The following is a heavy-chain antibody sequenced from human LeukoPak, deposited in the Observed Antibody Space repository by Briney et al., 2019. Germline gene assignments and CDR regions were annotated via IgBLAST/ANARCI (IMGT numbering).Heavy chain of an antibody. Sequence: GGSLRLSCAASGFTFNNYGMHWVRQAPGKGLEWVAVISYDGSNKYYGDSVKGRFTISRDNSRNTLYLQMNRLRVDDSSVYYCARGGESRYLDWLRVVDNWGQGTPVTVSS. D-gene: IGHD3-9*01. CDR2: ISYDGSNK. V-gene: IGHV3-30*03. J-gene: IGHJ4*02. CDR1: GFTFNNYG. CDR3: ARGGESRYLDWLRVVDN.